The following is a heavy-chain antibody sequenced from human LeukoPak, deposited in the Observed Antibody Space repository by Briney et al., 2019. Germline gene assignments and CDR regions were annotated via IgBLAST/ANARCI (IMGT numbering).Heavy chain of an antibody. CDR1: GYSFTSYW. CDR3: ASFSDGKDSDFDH. D-gene: IGHD4-23*01. J-gene: IGHJ4*02. CDR2: IYPGNSRT. Sequence: GESLKISCPASGYSFTSYWIGWVRQMPGEGLEWMGIIYPGNSRTRYRPSFEGQVTISADKSMSTAYLQWRSLKASDTAMYYCASFSDGKDSDFDHWGQGTLVTVSS. V-gene: IGHV5-51*01.